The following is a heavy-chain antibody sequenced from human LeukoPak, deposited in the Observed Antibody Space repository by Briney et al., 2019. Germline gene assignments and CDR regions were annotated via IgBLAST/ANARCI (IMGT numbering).Heavy chain of an antibody. CDR3: ATAPWDCSGGSCDRYYFDY. J-gene: IGHJ4*02. V-gene: IGHV1-24*01. D-gene: IGHD2-15*01. Sequence: ASVKVSCKVSGYTLTELSMHWVRQAPGKGLEWMGGFDPEDGETIYAQKFQGRVTMTEDTSTDTAYMELSSLRSEDTAVYYSATAPWDCSGGSCDRYYFDYWGQGTLVTASS. CDR1: GYTLTELS. CDR2: FDPEDGET.